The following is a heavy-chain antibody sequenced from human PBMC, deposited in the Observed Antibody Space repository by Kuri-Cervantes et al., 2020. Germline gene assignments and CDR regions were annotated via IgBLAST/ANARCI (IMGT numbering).Heavy chain of an antibody. D-gene: IGHD2-2*01. J-gene: IGHJ4*03. Sequence: GSLRLSCAVYGWSFSGYYWSWIRQSPGKGLEWIGEINHSGSTNYNPSLKSRVTISVDTSKNQFSLKLSSVTAADTAVYYCARAPHCSSTSCSGDYFDYWGQGTLVTVSS. CDR2: INHSGST. CDR3: ARAPHCSSTSCSGDYFDY. CDR1: GWSFSGYY. V-gene: IGHV4-34*01.